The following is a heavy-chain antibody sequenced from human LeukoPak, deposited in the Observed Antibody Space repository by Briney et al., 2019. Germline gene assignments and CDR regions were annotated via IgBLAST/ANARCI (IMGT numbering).Heavy chain of an antibody. V-gene: IGHV4-59*12. D-gene: IGHD6-13*01. CDR3: ASPYSSSWYFQH. CDR2: IYFTGST. Sequence: SETLSLTCTVSGASISTYYWSWIRQPPGKGLEWLGYIYFTGSTYYNPSLKSRVTISVDTSKNQFSLKLSSVTAADTAVYYCASPYSSSWYFQHWGQGTLVTVSS. J-gene: IGHJ1*01. CDR1: GASISTYY.